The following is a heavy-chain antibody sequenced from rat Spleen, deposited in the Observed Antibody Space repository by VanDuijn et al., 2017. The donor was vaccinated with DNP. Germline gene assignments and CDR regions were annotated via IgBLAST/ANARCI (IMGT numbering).Heavy chain of an antibody. CDR3: TRENYYSADY. J-gene: IGHJ2*01. CDR2: ITNTGGTT. Sequence: EVQLVESGGGLVQPGRSLKLSCVASGFPFDNYWMAWIRQAPGKGLEWVASITNTGGTTYYPDSVKGRFTVSRDNAKSTLYLQMNSLRSEDTATYYCTRENYYSADYWGQGVIVTVSS. V-gene: IGHV5-31*01. D-gene: IGHD1-1*01. CDR1: GFPFDNYW.